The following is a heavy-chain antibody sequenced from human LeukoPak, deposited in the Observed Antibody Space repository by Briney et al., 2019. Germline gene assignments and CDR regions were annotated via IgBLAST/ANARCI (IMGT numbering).Heavy chain of an antibody. CDR3: ARTGTYWNDLAAGSFDY. CDR1: GGTFSRYA. CDR2: IIPILGIA. D-gene: IGHD1-1*01. V-gene: IGHV1-69*04. Sequence: GASVKVSCKASGGTFSRYAISWVRQAPGQGLEWMGRIIPILGIANYAQKFQGRVTITADKSTSTAYMELSSLRSEDTAVYYCARTGTYWNDLAAGSFDYWGQGTLATVSS. J-gene: IGHJ4*02.